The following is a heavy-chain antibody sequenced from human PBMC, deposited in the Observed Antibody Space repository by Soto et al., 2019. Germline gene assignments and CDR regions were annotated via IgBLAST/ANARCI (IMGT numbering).Heavy chain of an antibody. J-gene: IGHJ6*02. CDR1: GFTFSSYG. CDR3: ARPPVTTKHYYYYGMDV. D-gene: IGHD4-17*01. Sequence: HPGGSLRLSCAASGFTFSSYGMHWVRQAPGKGLEWVAVISYDGSNKYYADSVKGRFTISRDNSKNTLYLQMNSLRAEDTAVYYCARPPVTTKHYYYYGMDVWGQGTTVTVSS. V-gene: IGHV3-30*03. CDR2: ISYDGSNK.